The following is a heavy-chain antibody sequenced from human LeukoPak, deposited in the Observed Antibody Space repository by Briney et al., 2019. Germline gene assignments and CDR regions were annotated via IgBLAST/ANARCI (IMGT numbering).Heavy chain of an antibody. Sequence: SETLSLTCTVSGGSISSSSYYWGCIRQPPGKGLEWIGSIYYSGSTYYNPSLKSRVTISVDTSKNQFSLKLSSVTAADTAVYYCARSDNRGSSSWPVYYYYYGMDVWGQGTTVTVSS. V-gene: IGHV4-39*01. CDR1: GGSISSSSYY. CDR2: IYYSGST. CDR3: ARSDNRGSSSWPVYYYYYGMDV. J-gene: IGHJ6*02. D-gene: IGHD6-13*01.